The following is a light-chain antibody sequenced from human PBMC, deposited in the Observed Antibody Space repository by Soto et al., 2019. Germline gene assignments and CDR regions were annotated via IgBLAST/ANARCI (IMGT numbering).Light chain of an antibody. CDR3: NSYTTLSNRV. J-gene: IGLJ1*01. V-gene: IGLV2-8*01. Sequence: QSALTQPPSASGSPGQSVSISCTGTIRDIGDYNYVSWYQQHPGKAPKLIIYEVSKRPSGVPDRFSASKFANTASLTVAGLQAEDEADYYCNSYTTLSNRVFGTATKVTVL. CDR1: IRDIGDYNY. CDR2: EVS.